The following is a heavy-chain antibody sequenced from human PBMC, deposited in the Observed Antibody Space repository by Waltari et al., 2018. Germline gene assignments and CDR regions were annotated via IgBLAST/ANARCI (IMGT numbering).Heavy chain of an antibody. CDR2: IYHSGST. D-gene: IGHD3-9*01. V-gene: IGHV4-38-2*01. CDR1: GYSISSGYF. J-gene: IGHJ5*02. CDR3: ARLRVDYDILTGYYNWFDP. Sequence: QVQLQESGPGLVKPSETLSLTCAVSGYSISSGYFWGWIRQHPGKGLEWIGSIYHSGSTYYNPSLKSRVTISVDTSKNQFSLKLSSVTAADTAVYYCARLRVDYDILTGYYNWFDPWGQGTLVTVSS.